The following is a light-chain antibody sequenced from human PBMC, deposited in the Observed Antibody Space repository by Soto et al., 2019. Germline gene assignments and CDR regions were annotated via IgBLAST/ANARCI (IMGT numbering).Light chain of an antibody. CDR3: QQYNNWPPWP. Sequence: SGRLSFNACQSISDTLAWYQPKPGQAPSLLIHGASTRATGFPARFSGSGSGTDFTPTISSLQSEDFAVYYCQQYNNWPPWPFGQVTKV. J-gene: IGKJ1*01. CDR1: QSISDT. V-gene: IGKV3-15*01. CDR2: GAS.